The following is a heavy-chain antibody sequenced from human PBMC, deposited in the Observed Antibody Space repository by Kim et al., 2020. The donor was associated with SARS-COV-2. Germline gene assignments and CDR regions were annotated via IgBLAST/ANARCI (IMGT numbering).Heavy chain of an antibody. D-gene: IGHD3-22*01. CDR3: ARGRVSSGYYRIVY. CDR2: MYHNGST. CDR1: GGAINYYY. J-gene: IGHJ4*02. V-gene: IGHV4-59*13. Sequence: SETLSLTCSVSGGAINYYYWNWIRQPPGKGLEWVGYMYHNGSTNYNPSLKSRVTISVDTSKNQFSLMVNSVTAADTALYFCARGRVSSGYYRIVYFGQG.